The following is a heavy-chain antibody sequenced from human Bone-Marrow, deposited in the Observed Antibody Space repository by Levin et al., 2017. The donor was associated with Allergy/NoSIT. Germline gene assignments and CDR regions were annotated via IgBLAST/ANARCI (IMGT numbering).Heavy chain of an antibody. V-gene: IGHV3-66*01. CDR3: ARNRPETANGY. J-gene: IGHJ4*02. CDR1: GVTVSNNY. CDR2: IYSNGDI. D-gene: IGHD1-14*01. Sequence: GGSLRLSCAASGVTVSNNYMTWVRQPPGKGLELVSLIYSNGDIHYADSVKGRFIISRDSSKNTVYLQMNSVRTEDTAVYYCARNRPETANGYWGQGTLVTVSS.